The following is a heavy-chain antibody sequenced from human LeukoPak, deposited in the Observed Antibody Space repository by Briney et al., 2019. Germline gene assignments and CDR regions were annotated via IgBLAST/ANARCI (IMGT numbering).Heavy chain of an antibody. D-gene: IGHD3-3*01. CDR1: GGTFISYA. J-gene: IGHJ6*02. CDR3: ARDSKGDYDFWSGYPPATYYYYYGMDV. CDR2: IIPIFGIA. Sequence: SVKVSCKASGGTFISYAISWVRQAPGQGLEWMGRIIPIFGIANYAQKFQGRVTITADKSTSTAYMELSSLRSEDTAVYYCARDSKGDYDFWSGYPPATYYYYYGMDVWGQGTTVTVSS. V-gene: IGHV1-69*04.